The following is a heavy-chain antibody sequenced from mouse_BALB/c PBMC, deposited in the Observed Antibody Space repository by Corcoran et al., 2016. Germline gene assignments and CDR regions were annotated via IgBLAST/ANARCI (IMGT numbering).Heavy chain of an antibody. D-gene: IGHD2-10*02. CDR2: INPYNGAT. J-gene: IGHJ4*01. V-gene: IGHV1-26*01. CDR3: ASGGYGNYDDAMDY. Sequence: EVQLQQSGPELVKPGASVKISCKASGYSFTGYYMHWVHQSHVKSLEWIGRINPYNGATSYNQNFKDKASLTVDKSSSTAYMELHSLTSEDSAVYCCASGGYGNYDDAMDYWGQGTSVTVSS. CDR1: GYSFTGYY.